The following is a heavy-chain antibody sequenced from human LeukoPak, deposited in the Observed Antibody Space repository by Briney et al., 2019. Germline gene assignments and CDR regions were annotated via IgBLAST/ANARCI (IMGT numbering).Heavy chain of an antibody. CDR3: AKSVQLLWFGESSPGY. J-gene: IGHJ4*02. V-gene: IGHV3-23*01. CDR1: GGSISSYY. D-gene: IGHD3-10*01. CDR2: ISGSGGST. Sequence: ETLSLTCTVSGGSISSYYWSWVRQAPGKGLEWVSAISGSGGSTYYADSVKGRFTISRDNSKNTLYLQMNSLRAEDTAVYYCAKSVQLLWFGESSPGYWGQGTLVTVSS.